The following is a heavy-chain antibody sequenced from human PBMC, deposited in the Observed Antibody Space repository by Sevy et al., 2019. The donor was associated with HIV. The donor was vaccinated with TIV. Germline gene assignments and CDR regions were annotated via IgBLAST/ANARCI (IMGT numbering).Heavy chain of an antibody. CDR2: ISYDGSNK. D-gene: IGHD6-19*01. CDR1: GFTFSSYG. CDR3: AKEGGIAVACFGAFDI. Sequence: GGSLRLSCAASGFTFSSYGMHWVRQAPGKGLEWVAVISYDGSNKYYADSVKGRFTISRDNSKNTLYLQMNSLRAEDTAVYYCAKEGGIAVACFGAFDIWGQGTMVTVSS. V-gene: IGHV3-30*18. J-gene: IGHJ3*02.